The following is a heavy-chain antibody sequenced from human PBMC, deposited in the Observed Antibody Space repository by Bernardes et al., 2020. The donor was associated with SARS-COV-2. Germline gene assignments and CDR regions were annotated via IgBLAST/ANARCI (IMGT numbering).Heavy chain of an antibody. Sequence: ASLKVSCKASGYTFTSYGISWVRQAPGQGLEWMGWISAYNGNTNYAQKLQGRVTMTTDTSTSTAYMELRSLRSDDTAVYYCARSPRAAMVTTRQCLVDVWGQGTTVTVSS. D-gene: IGHD5-18*01. CDR3: ARSPRAAMVTTRQCLVDV. CDR1: GYTFTSYG. CDR2: ISAYNGNT. V-gene: IGHV1-18*01. J-gene: IGHJ6*02.